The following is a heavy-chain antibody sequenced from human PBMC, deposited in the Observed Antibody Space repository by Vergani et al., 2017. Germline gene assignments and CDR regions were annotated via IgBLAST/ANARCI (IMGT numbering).Heavy chain of an antibody. D-gene: IGHD2-21*02. CDR1: GFTFSSYA. Sequence: EVQLLESGGGLVQPGGSLRLSCAASGFTFSSYAMSWVRQAPGKGLEWVSAISGSGGSTYYADSVKGRFTISRDNSKNTLYLQMNSLRAEDTAVYYCAREGAYCGGDCYLDYYYYGMDVWGQGTTVTVSS. CDR3: AREGAYCGGDCYLDYYYYGMDV. J-gene: IGHJ6*02. CDR2: ISGSGGST. V-gene: IGHV3-23*01.